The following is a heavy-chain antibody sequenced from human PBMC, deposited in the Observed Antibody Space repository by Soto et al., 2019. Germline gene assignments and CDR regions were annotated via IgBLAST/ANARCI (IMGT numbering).Heavy chain of an antibody. D-gene: IGHD6-19*01. CDR2: INSDGSGT. V-gene: IGHV3-74*01. J-gene: IGHJ4*02. Sequence: VGSLRLSGEASGFTFSAYWMHWVRQAPGKGLEWVSRINSDGSGTTYADSVQGRFTISRDNAKNTVFLQMTSLRAEDTAVYYCARVNTLTSAWPFDYWGQGALVTVSS. CDR1: GFTFSAYW. CDR3: ARVNTLTSAWPFDY.